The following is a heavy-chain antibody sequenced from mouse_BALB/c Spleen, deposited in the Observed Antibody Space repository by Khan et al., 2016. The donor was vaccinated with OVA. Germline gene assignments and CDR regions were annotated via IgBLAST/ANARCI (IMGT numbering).Heavy chain of an antibody. Sequence: QVQLQQSGAELARPGASVKMSCKASGYTFTSYSMHWIKRRPGPGLEWIGNINPSNAYTNYNQKFKDKATLTADKSSSTAYMQLSSLTSDDSAVYYCARDVHYYGSGGALDYWGQGTSVTVSS. CDR2: INPSNAYT. CDR3: ARDVHYYGSGGALDY. D-gene: IGHD1-1*01. CDR1: GYTFTSYS. V-gene: IGHV1-4*01. J-gene: IGHJ4*01.